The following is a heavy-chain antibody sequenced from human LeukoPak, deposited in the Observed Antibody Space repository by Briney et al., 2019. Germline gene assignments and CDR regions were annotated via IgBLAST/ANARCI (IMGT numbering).Heavy chain of an antibody. Sequence: ASVKVSCKASGYTFTSYYMHWVRQTPGQGLEWMGIINPSGGSTSYAQKFQGRVTMTRDTSTSTVYMELSSLRSEDTAVYYRASPRLGSRSSTRIYGMDVWGQGTTVTVSS. CDR2: INPSGGST. V-gene: IGHV1-46*01. CDR3: ASPRLGSRSSTRIYGMDV. D-gene: IGHD2-2*01. J-gene: IGHJ6*02. CDR1: GYTFTSYY.